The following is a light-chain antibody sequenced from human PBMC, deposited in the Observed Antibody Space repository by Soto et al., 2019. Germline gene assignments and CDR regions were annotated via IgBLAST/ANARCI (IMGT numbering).Light chain of an antibody. Sequence: DIKMAQSPSTLSASVGDRVTITCRASQSISSRLAWYQQKPGKAPKLLIYDASSLESGVPSRFSGSGSGTEFTLTISSLQPDDFATYYCQQYNSYPWTFGQGTRWIS. V-gene: IGKV1-5*01. CDR3: QQYNSYPWT. CDR2: DAS. CDR1: QSISSR. J-gene: IGKJ1*01.